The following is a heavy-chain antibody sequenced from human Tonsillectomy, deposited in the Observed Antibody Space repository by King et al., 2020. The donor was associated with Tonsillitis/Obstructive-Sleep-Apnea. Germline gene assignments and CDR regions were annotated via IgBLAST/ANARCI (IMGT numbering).Heavy chain of an antibody. J-gene: IGHJ4*02. CDR3: ASTSGWYKLDY. Sequence: LQLQESGPGLVNPSGTLSLTCAFSGGSITNGFWWCLGRQPPGEALEWVVGNAHSGSTSFNPSLKSRVTLLVDKSKNQFSLKVSSVTAADTAVYYCASTSGWYKLDYWGQGTLVTVSS. V-gene: IGHV4-4*02. CDR2: NAHSGST. D-gene: IGHD6-19*01. CDR1: GGSITNGFW.